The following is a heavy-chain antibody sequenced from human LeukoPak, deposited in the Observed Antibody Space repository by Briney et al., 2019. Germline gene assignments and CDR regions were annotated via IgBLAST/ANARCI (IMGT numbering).Heavy chain of an antibody. D-gene: IGHD2-2*01. CDR1: GFTFDDYG. CDR3: ARGGGPRGVVPAAPIDY. V-gene: IGHV3-20*04. Sequence: GGSLRLSCAASGFTFDDYGMSWVRHAPGKGLEWVSGINWNGGSTGYADSVKGRFTISRDNAKNSLYLQMNSLRAEDTALYYCARGGGPRGVVPAAPIDYWGQGTLVTASS. CDR2: INWNGGST. J-gene: IGHJ4*02.